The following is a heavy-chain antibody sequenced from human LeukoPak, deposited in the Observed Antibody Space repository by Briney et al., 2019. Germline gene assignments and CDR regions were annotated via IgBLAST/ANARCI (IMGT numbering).Heavy chain of an antibody. J-gene: IGHJ5*02. Sequence: SETLSLTCTVSGVSISSDYWSWIRLPPGKGREWIGYIYYSGSSNYNPSLKSRVTMSVDTSKNQFSLKLTSVTAADTAVYYCARRLRQNLFDPWGQGTLVTVSS. V-gene: IGHV4-59*08. CDR1: GVSISSDY. D-gene: IGHD4-17*01. CDR3: ARRLRQNLFDP. CDR2: IYYSGSS.